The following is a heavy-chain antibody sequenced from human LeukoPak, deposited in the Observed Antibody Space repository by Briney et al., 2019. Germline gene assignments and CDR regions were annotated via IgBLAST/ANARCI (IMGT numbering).Heavy chain of an antibody. V-gene: IGHV4-34*01. CDR3: ALKPLYSSSWSWFDP. J-gene: IGHJ5*02. CDR1: GGSFSGYY. Sequence: SETLSLTCAVYGGSFSGYYWSWIRPPPGKGLEWIGEINHSGSTNYNPSLKSRVTISVDTSKNQFSLKLSSVTAADTAVYYCALKPLYSSSWSWFDPWGQGTLVTVSS. D-gene: IGHD6-13*01. CDR2: INHSGST.